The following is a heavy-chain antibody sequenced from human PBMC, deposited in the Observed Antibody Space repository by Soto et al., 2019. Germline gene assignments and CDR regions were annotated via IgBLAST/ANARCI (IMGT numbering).Heavy chain of an antibody. D-gene: IGHD3-9*01. V-gene: IGHV1-8*01. CDR1: GYTFTSYD. Sequence: ASVKVSCKASGYTFTSYDINWVRQATGQGLEWMGWMNPNSGNTGYAQKFQGRVTMTRNTSISTAYMELSSLRSEDTAVYYCARPYYDILTGYYPPYMDVRGKGTTVTVSS. CDR3: ARPYYDILTGYYPPYMDV. J-gene: IGHJ6*03. CDR2: MNPNSGNT.